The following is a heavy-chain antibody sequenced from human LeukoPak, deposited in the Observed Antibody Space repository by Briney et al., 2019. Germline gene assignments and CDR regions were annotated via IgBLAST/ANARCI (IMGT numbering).Heavy chain of an antibody. CDR3: ARQVGATSFDY. V-gene: IGHV4-59*01. J-gene: IGHJ4*02. Sequence: PSETLSLTCTVSGGSLSSYYWSWIRQPPGKGLEWIGYIYYNGSTNYNPSLKSRVTISVDTSKNQFSLKLSSVTAADTAVYYCARQVGATSFDYWGQGTLVTVSS. CDR1: GGSLSSYY. D-gene: IGHD1-26*01. CDR2: IYYNGST.